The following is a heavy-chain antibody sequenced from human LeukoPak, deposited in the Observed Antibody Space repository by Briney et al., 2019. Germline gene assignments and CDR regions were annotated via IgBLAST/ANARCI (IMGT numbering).Heavy chain of an antibody. CDR2: IYHSGST. CDR3: AREVGSGWYSDY. V-gene: IGHV4-30-2*01. CDR1: GGSISSGGYS. J-gene: IGHJ4*02. D-gene: IGHD6-19*01. Sequence: SETLSLTCAVSGGSISSGGYSWSWIRQPPGKGLEWIGYIYHSGSTYYNPSLKSRVTISVDRSKNQFSLKLSSVTAADTAVYYCAREVGSGWYSDYWGQGTLVTVSS.